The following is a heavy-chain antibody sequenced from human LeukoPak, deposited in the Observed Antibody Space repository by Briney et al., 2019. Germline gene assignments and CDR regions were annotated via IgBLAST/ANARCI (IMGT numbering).Heavy chain of an antibody. CDR2: ISASSGTR. CDR1: GFTFSDYY. J-gene: IGHJ3*02. Sequence: GGSLRLSCAASGFTFSDYYMNWIRQAPGKGLEWLSYISASSGTRYYADSVKGRFTISRDNSKNTLYLQMNSLRAEDTAVYYCARVLRDYGDYIPPGAFDIWGQGTMVTVSS. D-gene: IGHD4-17*01. V-gene: IGHV3-11*04. CDR3: ARVLRDYGDYIPPGAFDI.